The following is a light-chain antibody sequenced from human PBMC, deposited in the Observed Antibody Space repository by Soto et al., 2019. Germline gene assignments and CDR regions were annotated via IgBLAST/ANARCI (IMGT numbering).Light chain of an antibody. V-gene: IGLV2-14*03. CDR2: DVN. Sequence: QSALTQPASVSGSPGQSITISCAGTSSDVGGYNYVSWYQQHPGKVPRLIISDVNKRPSGVYDRFSGSKSGNTASLTISGLQAEDEADYYCASFTRSVTVVFGGGTKLTVL. CDR1: SSDVGGYNY. J-gene: IGLJ2*01. CDR3: ASFTRSVTVV.